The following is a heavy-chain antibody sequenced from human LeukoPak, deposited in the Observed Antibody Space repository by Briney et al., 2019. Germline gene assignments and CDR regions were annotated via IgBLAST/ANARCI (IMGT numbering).Heavy chain of an antibody. CDR1: GGSFSGYY. Sequence: SETLSLTCAVYGGSFSGYYWSWIRQPPGKGLEWIGEINHRGSTNYNPSLKSRVTISVDTSKNQFSLKLSSVTAADTAVYYCAGSGRSSITWRTIDYWGQGTLVTVSS. J-gene: IGHJ4*02. D-gene: IGHD6-13*01. CDR2: INHRGST. V-gene: IGHV4-34*01. CDR3: AGSGRSSITWRTIDY.